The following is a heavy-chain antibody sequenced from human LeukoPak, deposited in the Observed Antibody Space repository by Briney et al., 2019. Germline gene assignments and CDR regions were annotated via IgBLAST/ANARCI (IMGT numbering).Heavy chain of an antibody. CDR2: ISSSSSYI. CDR3: AYYGDYGGAEYFQH. V-gene: IGHV3-21*01. D-gene: IGHD4-17*01. J-gene: IGHJ1*01. Sequence: GGSLRLSCAASGFTFSSYSMNWVRQAPGKGLEWVSSISSSSSYINYADSVKGRFTISRDNAKNSLYLQMNSLRAEDTAVYYCAYYGDYGGAEYFQHWGQGTLVTVSS. CDR1: GFTFSSYS.